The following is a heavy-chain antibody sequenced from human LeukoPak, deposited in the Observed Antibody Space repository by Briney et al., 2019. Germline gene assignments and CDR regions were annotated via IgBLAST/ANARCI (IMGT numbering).Heavy chain of an antibody. CDR3: ARDLILGTGAFDI. J-gene: IGHJ3*02. Sequence: GRSLRLSCAASGFTFDDYAMHWVRQAPGKGLEWVSSISWNSGSIGYADSVKGRFTISRDNSKNTLYLQMGSLRAEDMAVYYCARDLILGTGAFDIWGQGTMVTVSS. CDR1: GFTFDDYA. CDR2: ISWNSGSI. D-gene: IGHD2-21*01. V-gene: IGHV3-9*03.